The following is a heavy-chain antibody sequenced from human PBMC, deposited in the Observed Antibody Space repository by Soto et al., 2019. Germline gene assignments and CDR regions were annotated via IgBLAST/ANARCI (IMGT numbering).Heavy chain of an antibody. Sequence: QVQLQESGPGLVKPSQTLSLTCNVSGGSISSGTSYWTWIRQHPGEGLEWIGHIYFTGATYSNPSLRSRLTMSVDTYKNQFSLKLTSVTAADTATYYCASIPRRGYSYGIDYWGQGTLVTVSS. CDR2: IYFTGAT. CDR1: GGSISSGTSY. CDR3: ASIPRRGYSYGIDY. D-gene: IGHD2-21*02. J-gene: IGHJ4*02. V-gene: IGHV4-31*03.